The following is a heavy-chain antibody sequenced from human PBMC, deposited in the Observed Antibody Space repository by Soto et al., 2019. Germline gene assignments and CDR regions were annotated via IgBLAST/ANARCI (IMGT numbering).Heavy chain of an antibody. J-gene: IGHJ5*02. CDR3: ARDMYSSDYFVKWFEP. V-gene: IGHV3-30-3*01. CDR1: GFSFSSYA. Sequence: QVRLVEAGGGVVQPGRSLRLSCTASGFSFSSYAMYWFRQPPGKGLERVAVISHDGINKHYADSAKGRVTVSRDNSNHSLDLQLNSLRGEDTAMYYCARDMYSSDYFVKWFEPWGQGTLVTVSS. D-gene: IGHD6-19*01. CDR2: ISHDGINK.